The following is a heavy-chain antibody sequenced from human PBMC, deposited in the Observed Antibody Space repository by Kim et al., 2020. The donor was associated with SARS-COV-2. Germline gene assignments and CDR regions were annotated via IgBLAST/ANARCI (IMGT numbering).Heavy chain of an antibody. D-gene: IGHD6-6*01. CDR3: GAGPSSNGHLTEY. J-gene: IGHJ4*02. CDR2: IKSDGSST. V-gene: IGHV3-74*01. CDR1: GFTFDMYW. Sequence: GGSLRLSCAASGFTFDMYWMHWVRQVPGKGLVWVSRIKSDGSSTNYADFVKDRFTISRDNGKSTVYLQMNSLRVEDTALYYCGAGPSSNGHLTEYWGQGTPVTVS.